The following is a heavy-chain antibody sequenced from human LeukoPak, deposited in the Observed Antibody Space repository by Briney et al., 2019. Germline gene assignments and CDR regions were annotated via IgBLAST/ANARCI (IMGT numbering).Heavy chain of an antibody. D-gene: IGHD6-19*01. V-gene: IGHV4-34*01. J-gene: IGHJ4*02. CDR2: INHSGST. Sequence: PSETLSLTCAVYGGSFSGYYWSWIRQPPGKGLEWIGEINHSGSTNYNPSLKSRVTILVDTSNNQFSLRLSSVTAADTAVYYCARAEFSSGDFDYWGQGTLVTVSS. CDR1: GGSFSGYY. CDR3: ARAEFSSGDFDY.